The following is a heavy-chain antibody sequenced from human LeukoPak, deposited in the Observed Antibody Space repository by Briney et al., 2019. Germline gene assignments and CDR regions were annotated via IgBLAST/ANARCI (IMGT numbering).Heavy chain of an antibody. D-gene: IGHD3-22*01. CDR3: ARDYYDSSGPAY. Sequence: GGSLRLSCVASGFTFSTYAMSWVRQAPGKGLEWVSAISSSGGSTYYADAVKGRFTISRDNSKNTLFLQMDSLRAEDTAVYYCARDYYDSSGPAYWGQGTLVTVSS. J-gene: IGHJ4*02. V-gene: IGHV3-23*01. CDR2: ISSSGGST. CDR1: GFTFSTYA.